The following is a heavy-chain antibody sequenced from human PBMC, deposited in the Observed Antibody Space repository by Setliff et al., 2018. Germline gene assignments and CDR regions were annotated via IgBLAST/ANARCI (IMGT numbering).Heavy chain of an antibody. CDR3: ARDQGSYGYRAFDF. CDR1: GFTFSNYD. D-gene: IGHD5-18*01. J-gene: IGHJ4*02. V-gene: IGHV3-48*03. CDR2: ISNSGGVK. Sequence: GGSLRLSCAASGFTFSNYDMNWVRQAPGKGLEWVSYISNSGGVKYYTDSVKGRFTFSRDNAKNSLYLQMNSLRAEDTAVYYCARDQGSYGYRAFDFWGQGTLVTVSS.